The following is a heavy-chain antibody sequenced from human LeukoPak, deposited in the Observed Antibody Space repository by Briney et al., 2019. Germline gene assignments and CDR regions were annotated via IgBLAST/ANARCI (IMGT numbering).Heavy chain of an antibody. V-gene: IGHV4-59*08. Sequence: PSETLSLTCTVSGGSISSYYWSWIRQPPGKGLEWIGYIYYSGSTNYNPSLKSRVTLSVDTSKNQFSLKLSSVTAADTAVYYCASGDSTYYYGSGSPYYGMDVWGQGTTVTVSS. CDR2: IYYSGST. J-gene: IGHJ6*02. CDR1: GGSISSYY. D-gene: IGHD3-10*01. CDR3: ASGDSTYYYGSGSPYYGMDV.